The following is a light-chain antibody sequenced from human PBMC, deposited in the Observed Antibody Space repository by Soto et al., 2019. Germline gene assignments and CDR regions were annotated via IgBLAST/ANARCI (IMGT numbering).Light chain of an antibody. CDR3: AAWDDSLKAVL. J-gene: IGLJ3*02. CDR1: SSNIGAGFD. CDR2: GDI. V-gene: IGLV1-40*01. Sequence: QSVLTQPPSVSGAPGQRVTISCTGSSSNIGAGFDVHWYQQLPGRAPKLLIYGDINRPSGVPDRFSGSKSGTSASLAITGLQAEDEADYYCAAWDDSLKAVLFGGGTKLTVL.